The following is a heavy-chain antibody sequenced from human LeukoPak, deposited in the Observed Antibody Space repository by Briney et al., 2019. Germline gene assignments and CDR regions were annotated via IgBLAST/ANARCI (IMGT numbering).Heavy chain of an antibody. CDR1: GYSFTSYW. V-gene: IGHV5-51*01. D-gene: IGHD3-10*01. CDR3: ARSSGVVRGIVIGMDV. J-gene: IGHJ6*04. Sequence: LGESLKISCKGSGYSFTSYWIGWVRQMPGKGLEWMGIIYPGDSDTRYGPSFQGQVTISADKSISTAYLQWSSLKASDTAMYYCARSSGVVRGIVIGMDVWGKGTTVTVSS. CDR2: IYPGDSDT.